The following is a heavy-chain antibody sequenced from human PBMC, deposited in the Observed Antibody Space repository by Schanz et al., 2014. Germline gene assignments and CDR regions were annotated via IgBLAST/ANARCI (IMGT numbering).Heavy chain of an antibody. CDR2: IKSDGSST. CDR3: AKGPYYYYYMDV. V-gene: IGHV3-74*01. J-gene: IGHJ6*03. Sequence: EVQLVQSGGGLVQPGGSLRLSCAASGFTFSSYWMHWVRQVPGKGLVWVSRIKSDGSSTSYADSVKGRFTISRDNSKNTVYLQMNSLRADDTAVYYCAKGPYYYYYMDVWGNGTTVTVSS. CDR1: GFTFSSYW.